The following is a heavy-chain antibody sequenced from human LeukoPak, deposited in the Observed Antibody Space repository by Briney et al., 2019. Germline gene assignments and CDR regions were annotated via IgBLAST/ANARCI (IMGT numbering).Heavy chain of an antibody. D-gene: IGHD3-10*01. CDR3: AREVESWFGDLLSYFDS. CDR2: IYHRGNT. CDR1: GGSISRGLYY. J-gene: IGHJ4*02. V-gene: IGHV4-39*07. Sequence: PSQTLSLTCTVSGGSISRGLYYWTWIRQPPGKGLEWIGTIYHRGNTYYNPSLMSRVTISLDTSKNQFSLRLTSVTAADTALYYCAREVESWFGDLLSYFDSWGQGTQVTVSS.